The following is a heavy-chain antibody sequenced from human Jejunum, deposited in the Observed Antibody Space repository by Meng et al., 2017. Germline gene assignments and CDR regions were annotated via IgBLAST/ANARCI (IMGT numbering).Heavy chain of an antibody. Sequence: QWPLQGSRPRLVRPAETLSLTCTVSGGSDSSVFYYWCWIRQPPGKGLEWIGYISDSGTTNYNPSLKSRVTMSVDTSKNHFSLKLTSVTAADTAVYFCARDSETYPTYFDYWGQGTLVTVSS. CDR3: ARDSETYPTYFDY. CDR2: ISDSGTT. V-gene: IGHV4-61*03. D-gene: IGHD5-24*01. CDR1: GGSDSSVFYY. J-gene: IGHJ4*02.